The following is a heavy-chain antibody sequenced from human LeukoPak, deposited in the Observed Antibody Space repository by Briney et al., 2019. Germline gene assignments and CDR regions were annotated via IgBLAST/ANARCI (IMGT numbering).Heavy chain of an antibody. V-gene: IGHV1-18*01. CDR1: GYTFTSYG. J-gene: IGHJ6*03. Sequence: GASVKVSCKASGYTFTSYGISWVRQAPGQGLEWMGWISAYNGNTNYAQKLQGRVTMTTDTSTSTAYTELRSLRSDDTAVYYCARSGYCSSTSCYGLGRYYYYMDVWGKGTTVTVSS. D-gene: IGHD2-2*01. CDR2: ISAYNGNT. CDR3: ARSGYCSSTSCYGLGRYYYYMDV.